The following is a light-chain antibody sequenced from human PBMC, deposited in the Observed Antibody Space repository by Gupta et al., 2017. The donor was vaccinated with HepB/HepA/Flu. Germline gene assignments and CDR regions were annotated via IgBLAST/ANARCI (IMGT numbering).Light chain of an antibody. CDR1: SANIGAGDD. CDR3: QAYDSSRNGYVV. Sequence: SVLTPPPSVSRAPRQRVTISCTGSSANIGAGDDVHWYQHLPGTAPKLLIYGSDNRPSGVPDRFSGSKSGTSATPAITGLQAEDEADYDGQAYDSSRNGYVVFGGGTKLTVL. CDR2: GSD. J-gene: IGLJ2*01. V-gene: IGLV1-40*01.